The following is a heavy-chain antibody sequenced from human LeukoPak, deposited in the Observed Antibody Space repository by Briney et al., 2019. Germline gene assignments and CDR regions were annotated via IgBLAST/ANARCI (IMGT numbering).Heavy chain of an antibody. CDR2: IYYSGST. V-gene: IGHV4-39*07. J-gene: IGHJ5*02. CDR1: GGSISSSSYY. D-gene: IGHD3-10*01. CDR3: ARDRGITMVRGPPQLNWFDP. Sequence: SETLSLTCTVSGGSISSSSYYWGWIRQPPGKGLEWIGSIYYSGSTYYNPSLKSRVTISVDTSKNQFSLKLSSVTAADTAVYYCARDRGITMVRGPPQLNWFDPWGQGTLVTVSS.